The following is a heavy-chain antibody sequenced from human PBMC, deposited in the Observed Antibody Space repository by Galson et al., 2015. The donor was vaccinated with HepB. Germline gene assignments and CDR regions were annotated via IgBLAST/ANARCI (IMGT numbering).Heavy chain of an antibody. CDR1: GFTSSSYG. CDR3: AKDLAMEYYFDY. J-gene: IGHJ4*02. D-gene: IGHD5-18*01. V-gene: IGHV3-30*18. Sequence: SLRLSCAASGFTSSSYGMHWVRQAPGKGLEWVAVISYDGSNKYYADSVKGRFTISRDNSKNTLYLQMNSLRAEDTAVYYCAKDLAMEYYFDYWGQGTLVTVSS. CDR2: ISYDGSNK.